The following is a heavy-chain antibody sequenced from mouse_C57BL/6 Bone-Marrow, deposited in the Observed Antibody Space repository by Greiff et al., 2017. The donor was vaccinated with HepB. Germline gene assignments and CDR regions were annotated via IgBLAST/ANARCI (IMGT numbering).Heavy chain of an antibody. CDR2: ISSGGSYT. V-gene: IGHV5-6*01. CDR3: ARHYYGSSYRYFDV. CDR1: GFTFSSYG. D-gene: IGHD1-1*01. Sequence: EVQRVESGGDLVKPGGSLKLSCAASGFTFSSYGMSWVRQTPDKRLEWVATISSGGSYTYYPDSVKGRFTISRDNAKNTLYLQMSSLKSEDTAMYYCARHYYGSSYRYFDVWGTGTTVTVSS. J-gene: IGHJ1*03.